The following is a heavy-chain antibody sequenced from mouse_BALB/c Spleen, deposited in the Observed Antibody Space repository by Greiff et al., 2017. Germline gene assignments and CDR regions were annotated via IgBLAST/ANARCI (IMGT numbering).Heavy chain of an antibody. D-gene: IGHD1-1*01. CDR1: GFSLTSYG. J-gene: IGHJ4*01. CDR2: IWAGGST. Sequence: VKLVESGPGLVAPSQSLSITCTVSGFSLTSYGAHWVRQPPGKGLEWLGVIWAGGSTNYNSALMSRLSISKDNSKSQVFLKMNSLQTDDTAMYYCARDLLRSMDYWGQGTSVTVSS. V-gene: IGHV2-9*02. CDR3: ARDLLRSMDY.